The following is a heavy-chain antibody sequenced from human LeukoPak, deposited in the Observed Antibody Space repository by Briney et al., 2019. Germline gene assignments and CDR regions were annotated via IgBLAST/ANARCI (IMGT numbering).Heavy chain of an antibody. CDR3: ARGYYDILTGPHPYFDY. D-gene: IGHD3-9*01. V-gene: IGHV4-61*02. CDR2: IYTSGST. Sequence: SETLSLTCTVSGGSISSAGYYWSWIRQPAGKGLEWIGRIYTSGSTNYNPSLKSRVTISTDISKNQFSLKLSSVTAADTAVYYCARGYYDILTGPHPYFDYWGQGNLVTVSS. J-gene: IGHJ4*02. CDR1: GGSISSAGYY.